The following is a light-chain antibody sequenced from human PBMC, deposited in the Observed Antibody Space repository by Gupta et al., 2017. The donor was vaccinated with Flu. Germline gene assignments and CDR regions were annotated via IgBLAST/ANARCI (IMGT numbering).Light chain of an antibody. CDR1: DDIYTN. J-gene: IGKJ1*01. CDR3: QEYMKWPPERA. Sequence: VMTQSPDTLSVSPGEGATLYCRAIDDIYTNLAWYQQKPGQAPRLFIYGASTRASGVPGRFSGSGIGTEFTLTITVLQAEDSAIYYCQEYMKWPPERAFGRGTRVDIK. CDR2: GAS. V-gene: IGKV3-15*01.